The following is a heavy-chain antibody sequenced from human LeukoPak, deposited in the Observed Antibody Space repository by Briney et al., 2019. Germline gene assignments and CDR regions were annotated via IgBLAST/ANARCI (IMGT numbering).Heavy chain of an antibody. CDR3: ATITMVRGVILPFDY. V-gene: IGHV1-24*01. CDR1: GYTLTELS. D-gene: IGHD3-10*01. Sequence: GASVKVSCKVSGYTLTELSMHWVRQAPGKGLEWMGGFDPEDGETIYAQKFQGRVTMTEDTSTDTAYMELSSLRSEDTAVYYCATITMVRGVILPFDYWGQGTLVTVSS. CDR2: FDPEDGET. J-gene: IGHJ4*02.